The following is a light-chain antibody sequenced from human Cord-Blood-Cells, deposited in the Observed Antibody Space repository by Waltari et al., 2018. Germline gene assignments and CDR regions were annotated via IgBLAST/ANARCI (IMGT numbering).Light chain of an antibody. V-gene: IGLV2-14*01. CDR1: SSDDGGYNY. CDR3: SSYTSSSTVV. Sequence: QSALTQPASVSGSPGQSITISCTGTSSDDGGYNYVSWYQQPPGKAPKLMIYDVSNRPSGGSNRFSGSKSGNTASLTISGLQAEDEADYYCSSYTSSSTVVFGGGTKLTVL. J-gene: IGLJ2*01. CDR2: DVS.